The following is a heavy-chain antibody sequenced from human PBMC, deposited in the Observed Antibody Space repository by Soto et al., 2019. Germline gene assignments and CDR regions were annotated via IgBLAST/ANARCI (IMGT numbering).Heavy chain of an antibody. CDR1: GYTFTNYA. Sequence: QVQLVQSGAEEMKPGASVKVSCKASGYTFTNYAMHWVRQAPGQGLEWMAWINGGNGNTRYSQKFQGRLTISRDTSASTAYMELSSLRSEDTAVYYCARWGSGSDYWGQGTLVTVSS. V-gene: IGHV1-3*05. CDR3: ARWGSGSDY. D-gene: IGHD3-22*01. J-gene: IGHJ4*02. CDR2: INGGNGNT.